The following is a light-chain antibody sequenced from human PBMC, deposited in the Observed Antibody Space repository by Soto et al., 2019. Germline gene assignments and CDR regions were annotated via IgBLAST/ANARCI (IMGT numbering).Light chain of an antibody. J-gene: IGKJ2*01. V-gene: IGKV3-11*01. CDR3: QQRDNGVI. Sequence: EIVLTQSPATLSLSPGERATLSCRASQTASNYLAWYQQKPGQAPRLLIYYASNRATGIPARFSGGGSGTDFALTISSLGPEDVAVYYCQQRDNGVIFGQGTKLEIK. CDR2: YAS. CDR1: QTASNY.